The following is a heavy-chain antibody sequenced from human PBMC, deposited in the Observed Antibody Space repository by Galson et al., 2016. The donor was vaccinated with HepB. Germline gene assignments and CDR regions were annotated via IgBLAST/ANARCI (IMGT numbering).Heavy chain of an antibody. CDR1: GGSIRSGGFY. J-gene: IGHJ4*02. D-gene: IGHD2/OR15-2a*01. CDR2: IYYSGGT. CDR3: ARLTLAGSSPYHFDH. V-gene: IGHV4-39*01. Sequence: SETLSLTCTVSGGSIRSGGFYWSWIRQPPGKGLEWIATIYYSGGTYYSPSLKSRLTISMDSSKNHFSLKLTSVTATDTSVYYCARLTLAGSSPYHFDHWGQGTVIAVSS.